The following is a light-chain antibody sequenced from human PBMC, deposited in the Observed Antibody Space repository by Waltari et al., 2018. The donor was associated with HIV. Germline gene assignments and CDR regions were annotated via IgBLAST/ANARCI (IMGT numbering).Light chain of an antibody. CDR3: QQYFSLPHT. V-gene: IGKV4-1*01. Sequence: DIVMTQSPDSLPVSLGERATINCRASRTVLYSSNNQNYLAWYQQKPGHPPKVVLQWASTRAFGVPGLFSGSGSGTNFSLTISSLQADDVAMYFCQQYFSLPHTFGGGTMLEIK. CDR1: RTVLYSSNNQNY. CDR2: WAS. J-gene: IGKJ4*01.